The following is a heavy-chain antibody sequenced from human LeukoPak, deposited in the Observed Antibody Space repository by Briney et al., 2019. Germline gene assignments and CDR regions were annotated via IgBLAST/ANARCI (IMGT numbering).Heavy chain of an antibody. CDR2: INPNSGGT. D-gene: IGHD1-26*01. CDR3: ARVRWELPELDY. V-gene: IGHV1-2*02. Sequence: ASVKVSCKASGYTFTGYYMHWVRQAPGQGLEWMGWINPNSGGTNYAQKFQGRVTTTRDTSISTAYMELSRLRSEDTAVYYCARVRWELPELDYWGQGTLVTVSS. J-gene: IGHJ4*02. CDR1: GYTFTGYY.